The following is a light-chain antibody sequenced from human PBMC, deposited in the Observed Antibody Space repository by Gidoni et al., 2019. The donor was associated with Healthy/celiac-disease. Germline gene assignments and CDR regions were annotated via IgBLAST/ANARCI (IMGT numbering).Light chain of an antibody. J-gene: IGKJ4*01. CDR2: AAS. V-gene: IGKV1-9*01. CDR1: QSISSY. Sequence: DTQLTQYPSFLSASVGDRVTITCRASQSISSYLAWYQQKPGKAPKLLIYAASTLQSGVPSRFSGSGSGTEFTLTISSLQPEDFATYYCQQLNSYLALTFGGGTKVEIK. CDR3: QQLNSYLALT.